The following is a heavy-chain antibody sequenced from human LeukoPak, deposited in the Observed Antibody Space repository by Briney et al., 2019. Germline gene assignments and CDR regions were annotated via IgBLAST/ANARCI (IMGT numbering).Heavy chain of an antibody. V-gene: IGHV4-31*03. CDR2: IYYSGST. CDR1: GGSISGGGYY. Sequence: SQTLSLTCTVSGGSISGGGYYWSWIRQHPGKGLEWIGYIYYSGSTYYNPSLKSRVTISVDTSKNQFSLKLSSVTAADTAVYYCARDHNGLFDYWGQGTLVTVSS. J-gene: IGHJ4*02. CDR3: ARDHNGLFDY. D-gene: IGHD1-14*01.